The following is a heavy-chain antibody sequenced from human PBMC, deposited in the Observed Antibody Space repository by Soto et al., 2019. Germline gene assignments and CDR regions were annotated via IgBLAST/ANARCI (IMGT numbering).Heavy chain of an antibody. V-gene: IGHV3-30*18. Sequence: QVQLVESGGGVVQPGRSLRLSCAASGFTFSSYGMHWVRQAPGRGLEWVAVISYDGSNKYYADSVKGRFTISRDNSKNTXHLQMNSLRAEDTAVYYCAKDWDIVVVTAIRYGMDVWGQGTTVTVSS. CDR2: ISYDGSNK. D-gene: IGHD2-21*02. J-gene: IGHJ6*02. CDR3: AKDWDIVVVTAIRYGMDV. CDR1: GFTFSSYG.